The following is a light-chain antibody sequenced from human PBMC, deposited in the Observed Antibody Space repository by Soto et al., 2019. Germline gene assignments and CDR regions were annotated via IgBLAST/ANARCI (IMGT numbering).Light chain of an antibody. Sequence: DIHMTQSQSSLSASVGDRVTITCQASQDITNYLNWYQQKPGKAPKLLIYDASNLEAGVPSRFSGSGSATHFSFTITGLRPEDIATYYCQQYDSLPYTFGQGTKLEI. CDR3: QQYDSLPYT. V-gene: IGKV1-33*01. J-gene: IGKJ2*01. CDR1: QDITNY. CDR2: DAS.